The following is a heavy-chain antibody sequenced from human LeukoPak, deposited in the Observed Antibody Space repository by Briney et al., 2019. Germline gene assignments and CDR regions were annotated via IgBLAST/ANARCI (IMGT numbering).Heavy chain of an antibody. Sequence: SVKVSCKASGGTFSSYAISWVRQAPGQGLEWMGGIIPIFGTANYAQKFQGRVTITADESTSTAYMELSSLRSEDTAVYYCAREPDDSSGSFNYWGQGTLVTVSS. CDR1: GGTFSSYA. V-gene: IGHV1-69*01. D-gene: IGHD3-22*01. CDR2: IIPIFGTA. CDR3: AREPDDSSGSFNY. J-gene: IGHJ4*02.